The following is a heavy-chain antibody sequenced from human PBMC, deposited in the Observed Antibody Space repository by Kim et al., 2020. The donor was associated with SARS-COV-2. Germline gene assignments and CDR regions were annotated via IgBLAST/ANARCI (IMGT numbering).Heavy chain of an antibody. CDR3: ARLGSAGTLDY. J-gene: IGHJ4*02. CDR2: N. Sequence: NDYAISVKSRITINPDTSKNQFSPLLISVTPEDTAVYYCARLGSAGTLDYWGQGTLVTVSS. D-gene: IGHD1-7*01. V-gene: IGHV6-1*01.